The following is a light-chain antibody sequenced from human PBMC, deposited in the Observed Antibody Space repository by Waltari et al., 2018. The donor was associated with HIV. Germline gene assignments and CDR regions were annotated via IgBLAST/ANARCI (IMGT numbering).Light chain of an antibody. J-gene: IGLJ3*02. CDR3: AAWDGSHWV. V-gene: IGLV1-47*01. CDR2: RNK. CDR1: SANIVSNY. Sequence: QSVLPPPPSPSGTPGQRVTLSCSGSSANIVSNYVYWYQHFPGTAPKILRDRNKQRAVGVPDRFSGSKSGTSASLASSEVRSEDEADYHCAAWDGSHWVFGGGTKLTVL.